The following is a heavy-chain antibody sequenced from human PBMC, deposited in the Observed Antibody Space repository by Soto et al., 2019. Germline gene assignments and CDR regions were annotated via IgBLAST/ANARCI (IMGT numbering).Heavy chain of an antibody. Sequence: GGSLRLSCAASGFTVSSKYMSWVRQAPGKGLEWVSVIYSGGSTYYADSVKGRFTISRDNSKNTLYLQMNSLKAEDTAVYYCARGTTVVTNFDYWGQGTLVTVSS. V-gene: IGHV3-53*01. D-gene: IGHD4-17*01. J-gene: IGHJ4*02. CDR2: IYSGGST. CDR3: ARGTTVVTNFDY. CDR1: GFTVSSKY.